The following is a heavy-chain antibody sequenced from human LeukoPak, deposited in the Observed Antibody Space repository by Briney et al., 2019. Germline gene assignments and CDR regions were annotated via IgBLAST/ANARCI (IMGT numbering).Heavy chain of an antibody. CDR3: AGGDRIAAAGKGVDY. V-gene: IGHV3-30-3*01. CDR2: ISYDGSNK. D-gene: IGHD6-13*01. Sequence: GRSPRLSCAASGFTFSSYAMHWVRQAPGKGLEWVAVISYDGSNKYYADSVKGRFTISRDNAKNSLYLQMNSLRAEDTAVYYCAGGDRIAAAGKGVDYWGQGTLVTVSS. CDR1: GFTFSSYA. J-gene: IGHJ4*02.